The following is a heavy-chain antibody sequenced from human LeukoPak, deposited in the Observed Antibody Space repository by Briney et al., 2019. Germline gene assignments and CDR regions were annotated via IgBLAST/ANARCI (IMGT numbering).Heavy chain of an antibody. Sequence: GGSLRLSCAASGFTFSSYSMNWVRQAPGKRLEWVSTFTGSGSNTYYADSVKGRFTISRDNSKNTLYLQMNSLRAEDTAVYYCAKDFRFDVASGNAAYDYWGQGTLVTVSS. J-gene: IGHJ4*02. CDR1: GFTFSSYS. D-gene: IGHD4-23*01. CDR2: FTGSGSNT. V-gene: IGHV3-23*01. CDR3: AKDFRFDVASGNAAYDY.